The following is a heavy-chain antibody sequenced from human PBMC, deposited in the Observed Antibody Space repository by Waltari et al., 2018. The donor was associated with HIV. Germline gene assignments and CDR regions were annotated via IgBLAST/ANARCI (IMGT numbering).Heavy chain of an antibody. V-gene: IGHV4-61*02. CDR2: IYTSGST. Sequence: QVQLQESGPGLVKPSQPLSLTCTVTGGSISSGSSYWSWLRPPAAKGRAWIGRIYTSGSTNYNPSLKSRVTISVDTSKNQFSLKLSSVTAADTAVYYCARAVMITFGPDPYYYYYGMDVWGQGTTVTVSS. D-gene: IGHD3-16*01. CDR1: GGSISSGSSY. CDR3: ARAVMITFGPDPYYYYYGMDV. J-gene: IGHJ6*02.